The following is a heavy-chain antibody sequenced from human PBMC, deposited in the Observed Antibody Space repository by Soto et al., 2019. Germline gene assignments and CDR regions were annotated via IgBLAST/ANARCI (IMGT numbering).Heavy chain of an antibody. Sequence: QVQRQESGPGLVKPTESLSLTCTVSGDSVRNQYWSWIRRPAGRGLEWIGYIYGSGSTKYNPSLKNRLTISVDTSKNQFSLKLSSVTAADTAVYYCASTLDYGPMDVWGKGTTVTVSS. J-gene: IGHJ6*03. CDR1: GDSVRNQY. CDR2: IYGSGST. CDR3: ASTLDYGPMDV. V-gene: IGHV4-59*02. D-gene: IGHD3-16*01.